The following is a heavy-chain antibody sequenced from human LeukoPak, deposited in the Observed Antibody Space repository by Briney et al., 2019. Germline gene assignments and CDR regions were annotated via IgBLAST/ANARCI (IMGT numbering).Heavy chain of an antibody. D-gene: IGHD3-22*01. V-gene: IGHV4-38-2*02. Sequence: SETLSLTCTVSGYSISSGYYWGWIRQPPGKGLEWIGSIYHSGSTYYNPSLKSRVTISVDPSKNQFSLKLSSVTAADTAVYYCARGGLQDSSGYYWFDPWGQGTLVTVSS. CDR3: ARGGLQDSSGYYWFDP. CDR1: GYSISSGYY. J-gene: IGHJ5*02. CDR2: IYHSGST.